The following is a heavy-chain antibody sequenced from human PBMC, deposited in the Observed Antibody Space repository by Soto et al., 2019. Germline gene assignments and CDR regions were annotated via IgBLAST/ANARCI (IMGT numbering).Heavy chain of an antibody. J-gene: IGHJ4*02. CDR3: ARVDYDILTGYIALFDY. CDR2: IYYSGTT. V-gene: IGHV4-28*03. Sequence: SETPSLTCAVSGYSISSSNWWGWIRQPPGKGLEWIGYIYYSGTTYYNPSLKSRVTMSVDTSKNQFSLKLSSVTAADTAVYYCARVDYDILTGYIALFDYWGQGTLVTVSS. D-gene: IGHD3-9*01. CDR1: GYSISSSNW.